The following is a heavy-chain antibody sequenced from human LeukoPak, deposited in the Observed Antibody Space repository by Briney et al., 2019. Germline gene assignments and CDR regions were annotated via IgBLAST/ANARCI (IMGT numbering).Heavy chain of an antibody. V-gene: IGHV3-30-3*01. CDR2: ISADGNIQ. CDR3: ASKIVSGY. J-gene: IGHJ4*02. CDR1: GFTFSSHA. D-gene: IGHD2/OR15-2a*01. Sequence: GGSLRLSCAASGFTFSSHAMHWVRQAPGKGLEWVAVISADGNIQYYADSVKGRFTISRDDSKSTLYLQMDSLRAEDTAVYYCASKIVSGYWGQGTLVTVSS.